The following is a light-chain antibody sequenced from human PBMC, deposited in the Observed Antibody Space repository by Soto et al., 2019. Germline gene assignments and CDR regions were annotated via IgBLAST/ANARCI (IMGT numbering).Light chain of an antibody. V-gene: IGKV1-6*01. CDR1: QGIRND. CDR2: DAS. Sequence: AIQMTQSPSSLSASVGDRVTITCRASQGIRNDLSWYLQKPGKAPKLLIYDASSLQSGVPSRFSGSGSGTDFTLTISSLQPEDFATYYCLQDYNYPYTFGQGTKLDI. J-gene: IGKJ2*01. CDR3: LQDYNYPYT.